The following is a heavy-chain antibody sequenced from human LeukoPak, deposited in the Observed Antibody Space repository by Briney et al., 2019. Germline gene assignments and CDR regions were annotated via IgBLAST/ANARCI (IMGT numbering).Heavy chain of an antibody. Sequence: GGSLRLSCAASGFTFSGYSMNWVRQAPGKGLVWVSRINSDGSSTSYADSVKGRFTNSRDNAKNTLYLQMNSLRAEDTAVYYCARDKGPDIVATIVWEDGMDVWGQGTTVTVSS. CDR1: GFTFSGYS. J-gene: IGHJ6*02. CDR2: INSDGSST. CDR3: ARDKGPDIVATIVWEDGMDV. D-gene: IGHD5-12*01. V-gene: IGHV3-74*01.